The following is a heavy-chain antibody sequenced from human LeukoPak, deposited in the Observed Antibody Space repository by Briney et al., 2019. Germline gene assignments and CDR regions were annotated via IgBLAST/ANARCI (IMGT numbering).Heavy chain of an antibody. Sequence: PSETLSLTCTVSGGSISSYYWGWIRQPPGKGLEWIGSIYYSGSTYYNPSLKSRVTISVDTSKNQFSLKLSSVTAADTAVYYCARHDGYSNYYWFDPWGQGTLVTVSS. CDR2: IYYSGST. V-gene: IGHV4-39*01. J-gene: IGHJ5*02. CDR1: GGSISSYY. CDR3: ARHDGYSNYYWFDP. D-gene: IGHD4-11*01.